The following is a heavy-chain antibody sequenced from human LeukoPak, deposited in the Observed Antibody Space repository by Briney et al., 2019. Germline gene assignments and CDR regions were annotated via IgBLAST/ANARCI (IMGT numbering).Heavy chain of an antibody. V-gene: IGHV4-34*01. J-gene: IGHJ4*02. CDR1: GGSFSGYY. D-gene: IGHD6-19*01. Sequence: SETLSLTCAVYGGSFSGYYCSWIRQPPGKGLECIVEINHSGSTTYKPSLNSRFTISVDTSNIQFSLKLSSVTAADTAVYYCARQRALAVAGNPFDYWGQGTLVTVSS. CDR3: ARQRALAVAGNPFDY. CDR2: INHSGST.